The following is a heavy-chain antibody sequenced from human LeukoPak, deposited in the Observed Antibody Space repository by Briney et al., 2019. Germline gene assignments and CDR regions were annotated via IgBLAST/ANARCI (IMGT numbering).Heavy chain of an antibody. CDR1: GITFSRYC. D-gene: IGHD3-22*01. CDR2: IKQDGSEK. CDR3: ARGSYYYDSSGDFDY. Sequence: PGGSLRLSCADSGITFSRYCMTWVRQAPGKGLEWVANIKQDGSEKYYVDSVKGRFTISRDNAKNSLYLQMNSLRAEDTAVYYCARGSYYYDSSGDFDYWGQGTLVTVSS. V-gene: IGHV3-7*01. J-gene: IGHJ4*02.